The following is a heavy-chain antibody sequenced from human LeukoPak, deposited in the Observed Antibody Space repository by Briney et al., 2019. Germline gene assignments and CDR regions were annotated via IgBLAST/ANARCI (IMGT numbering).Heavy chain of an antibody. CDR2: IYDSGST. Sequence: PSETLSLTCTVSGGSISGYYCSWIRQPPGKGLEWIGYIYDSGSTKYNPSLKSRVSISVDTSKNQFSLKLSSVTAADTAVYYCATYCTSTRCSDAFDIWGQGTMVTVSS. CDR3: ATYCTSTRCSDAFDI. D-gene: IGHD2-2*01. V-gene: IGHV4-59*12. J-gene: IGHJ3*02. CDR1: GGSISGYY.